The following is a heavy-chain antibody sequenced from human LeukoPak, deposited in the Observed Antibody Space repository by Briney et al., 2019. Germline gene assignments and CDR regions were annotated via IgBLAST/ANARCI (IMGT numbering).Heavy chain of an antibody. V-gene: IGHV3-13*01. CDR2: ICTAGDT. CDR1: GFTFSDYD. J-gene: IGHJ4*02. Sequence: GGSLRLSCAASGFTFSDYDMHWVRQATGKGLEWVSAICTAGDTYYTGSVKGRFTISRENAKNSLYLQMNSLRAGDTAVYYCARVAKERVGGVYYFDYWGQGTLVTVSS. CDR3: ARVAKERVGGVYYFDY. D-gene: IGHD1-1*01.